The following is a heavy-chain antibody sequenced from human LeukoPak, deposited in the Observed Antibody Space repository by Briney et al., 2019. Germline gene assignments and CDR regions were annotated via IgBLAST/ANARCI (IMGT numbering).Heavy chain of an antibody. J-gene: IGHJ4*02. Sequence: GRSLRLSCAASEFTFSSYGMHWVRQAPGKGLEWVAVIWYDGSNKYYADSVKGRFTISRDNSKNTLYLQMNSLRAEDTAVYYCAREADYYDSSGYYPLDYWGQGTLVTVSS. CDR3: AREADYYDSSGYYPLDY. CDR1: EFTFSSYG. D-gene: IGHD3-22*01. CDR2: IWYDGSNK. V-gene: IGHV3-33*01.